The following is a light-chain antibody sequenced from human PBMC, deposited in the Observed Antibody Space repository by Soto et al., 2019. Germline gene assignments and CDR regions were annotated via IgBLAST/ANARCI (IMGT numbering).Light chain of an antibody. CDR3: QQYDISPWT. CDR2: DSS. CDR1: QSLSSNF. Sequence: EIVMTKSPATLSVSPGERATLSCRGSQSLSSNFLAWYQQKRGQPPRLIIYDSSTRATGFPDRFSGSGSGTDFTLTIIGLEPEDFAVYYCQQYDISPWTLGQGTKVDIK. V-gene: IGKV3-20*01. J-gene: IGKJ1*01.